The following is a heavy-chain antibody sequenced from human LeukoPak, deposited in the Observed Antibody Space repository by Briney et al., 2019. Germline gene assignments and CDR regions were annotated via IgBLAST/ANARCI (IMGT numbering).Heavy chain of an antibody. CDR3: ARALGAPYGMDV. D-gene: IGHD3-16*01. J-gene: IGHJ6*04. V-gene: IGHV4-4*02. CDR1: GAFITNSNW. CDR2: IYHSGST. Sequence: LETLSLTCAVSGAFITNSNWWSWVRQPPGKGLEWIGEIYHSGSTNYNPSLKSRVTISVDKSKNEFSLNLSSVTAADTAVYYCARALGAPYGMDVWGKGTTVTVSS.